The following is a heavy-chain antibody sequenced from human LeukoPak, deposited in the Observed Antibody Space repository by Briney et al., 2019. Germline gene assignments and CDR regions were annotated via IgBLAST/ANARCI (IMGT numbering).Heavy chain of an antibody. D-gene: IGHD3-9*01. CDR3: ARQYIDILTGYHRGELYWYFDL. CDR2: IYTSGST. J-gene: IGHJ2*01. Sequence: SETLSLTCTVSGGSISSGSYYWSWIRQPAGKGLEWIGRIYTSGSTNYNPSLKSRVTISVDTSKDQFSLKLNSVTAADTAVYYCARQYIDILTGYHRGELYWYFDLWGRGTLVTVCS. CDR1: GGSISSGSYY. V-gene: IGHV4-61*02.